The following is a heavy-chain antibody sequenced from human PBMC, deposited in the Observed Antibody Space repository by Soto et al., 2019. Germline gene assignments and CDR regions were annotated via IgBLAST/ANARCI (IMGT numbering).Heavy chain of an antibody. Sequence: GASVKVSCKASGYTFTGYYMHWVRQAPGQGLEWMGWINPNSGGTNYAQKFQGRVTMTRDTSISTAYMELSRLRSDDTAVYYCARAVSRARLRYFDWLRSSPSSTLFDYWGQGTLVTVSS. V-gene: IGHV1-2*02. CDR3: ARAVSRARLRYFDWLRSSPSSTLFDY. CDR2: INPNSGGT. J-gene: IGHJ4*02. D-gene: IGHD3-9*01. CDR1: GYTFTGYY.